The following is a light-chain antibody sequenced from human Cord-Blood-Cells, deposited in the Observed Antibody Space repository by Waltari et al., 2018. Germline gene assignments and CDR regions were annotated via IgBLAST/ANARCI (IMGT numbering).Light chain of an antibody. CDR3: QQYDSWPRT. Sequence: EIVLMQPSRPMSSASGERATPSFSTARKVSSSNLAWYQQKPGQAPRLLIYGASTRATGIPARFSGSGSGTDFTLTISRLEPEDFAVYYCQQYDSWPRTFGQGTKLEIK. CDR2: GAS. J-gene: IGKJ2*01. V-gene: IGKV3-20*01. CDR1: RKVSSSN.